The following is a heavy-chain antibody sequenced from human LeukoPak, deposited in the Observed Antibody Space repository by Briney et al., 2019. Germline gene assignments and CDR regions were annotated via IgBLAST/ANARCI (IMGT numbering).Heavy chain of an antibody. CDR2: IRGGGGVS. D-gene: IGHD5-24*01. V-gene: IGHV3-23*01. CDR3: AKEPTISYYYYYMDV. CDR1: GFTFDNYA. J-gene: IGHJ6*03. Sequence: GGSLRLSCAASGFTFDNYAMNWVRQAPGKGLEWVSVIRGGGGVSRYSDSVKGRFTISRDNSKDTLYVQMNSLRAEDTAIYYCAKEPTISYYYYYMDVWGKGTTVTVSS.